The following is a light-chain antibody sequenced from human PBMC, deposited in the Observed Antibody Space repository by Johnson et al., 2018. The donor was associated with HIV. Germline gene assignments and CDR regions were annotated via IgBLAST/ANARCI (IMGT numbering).Light chain of an antibody. Sequence: QSVLTQPPSVSAAPGQKVTISCSGASSNIDNDYVSWYQKFPGTAPKLLIYDNNKRPSGIPDRFSGSKSGTSATLDITGLQTGDEAEYYCGTWDGSLSLYVFGTGTKVTVL. CDR1: SSNIDNDY. V-gene: IGLV1-51*01. CDR3: GTWDGSLSLYV. J-gene: IGLJ1*01. CDR2: DNN.